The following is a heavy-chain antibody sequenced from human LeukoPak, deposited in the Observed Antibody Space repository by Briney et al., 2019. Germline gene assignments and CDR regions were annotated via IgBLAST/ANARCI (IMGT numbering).Heavy chain of an antibody. Sequence: GGSLRLSCAASGSTFSSYAMSWVRQAPGKGLEWVSAISGSGGSTYYADSVKGRFTISRDNSKNTLYLQMNSLRAEDTAVYYCAKDGYDSSGTIGEYFQHWGQGTLVTVSS. CDR2: ISGSGGST. J-gene: IGHJ1*01. CDR1: GSTFSSYA. CDR3: AKDGYDSSGTIGEYFQH. D-gene: IGHD3-22*01. V-gene: IGHV3-23*01.